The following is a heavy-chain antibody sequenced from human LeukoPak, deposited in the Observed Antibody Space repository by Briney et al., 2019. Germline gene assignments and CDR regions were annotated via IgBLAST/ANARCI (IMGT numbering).Heavy chain of an antibody. Sequence: SETLSLTCAVYGGSFSGYYWSWIRQPPGKGLEWIGEINHSGSTNYNPSLKSRVTISVDTSKNQFSLKLGSVTAADTAVYYCAREALRYFDWLSFNFDCWGQGTLVTVSS. V-gene: IGHV4-34*01. CDR2: INHSGST. D-gene: IGHD3-9*01. J-gene: IGHJ4*02. CDR3: AREALRYFDWLSFNFDC. CDR1: GGSFSGYY.